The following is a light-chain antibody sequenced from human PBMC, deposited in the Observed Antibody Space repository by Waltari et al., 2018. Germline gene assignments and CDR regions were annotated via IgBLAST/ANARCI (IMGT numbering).Light chain of an antibody. CDR2: YDR. V-gene: IGLV3-21*04. Sequence: SYGVTQPSPVSVAPGETATTTRGGAYVGTYSGRCYQQKAGQTPGLVILYDRDRPSGIPDRISGSNSGNTGALTIIRVEAGDEDRYYCHVWHPHVDPGGFGTGTEVTVL. CDR1: YVGTYS. J-gene: IGLJ1*01. CDR3: HVWHPHVDPGG.